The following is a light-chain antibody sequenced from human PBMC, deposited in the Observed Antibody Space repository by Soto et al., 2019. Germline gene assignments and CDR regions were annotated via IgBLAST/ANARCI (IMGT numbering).Light chain of an antibody. CDR2: WAS. J-gene: IGKJ4*01. V-gene: IGKV4-1*01. CDR3: QQYYNSPLT. CDR1: QSVLYTSNNYNN. Sequence: DIVMTQSPDSLAVSLGERATINCKSSQSVLYTSNNYNNLAWYQQKPGQPPKLLIYWASTRESGVPDRFSGSGSGTDFTLTISSLQAEDVAIYYCQQYYNSPLTFGGGTKVEFK.